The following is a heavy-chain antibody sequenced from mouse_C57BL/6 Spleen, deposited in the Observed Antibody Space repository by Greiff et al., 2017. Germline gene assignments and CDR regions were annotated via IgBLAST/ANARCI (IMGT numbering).Heavy chain of an antibody. CDR3: ARDDDGYSYYFDY. D-gene: IGHD2-3*01. J-gene: IGHJ2*01. V-gene: IGHV1-55*01. CDR1: GYTFTSYW. Sequence: VQLQQPGAELVKPGASVKMSCKASGYTFTSYWITWVKQRPGQGLAWIGDIYPGRGSPNYHAKFKSKATRTVDPSSSTAYMQLSSLTSEDSAVYYGARDDDGYSYYFDYGGQGTTRTVSA. CDR2: IYPGRGSP.